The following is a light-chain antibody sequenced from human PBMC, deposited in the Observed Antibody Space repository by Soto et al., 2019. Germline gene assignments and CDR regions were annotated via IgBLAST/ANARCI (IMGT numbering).Light chain of an antibody. Sequence: DVVMTQSPLSLPVTLGQPASISCRSSQSLVYSDGNTYLSWFHQRPGQSPRRLIYKVSNRDSGVPDRFSGSGSGTDFTLEISRVGAEDVGVFYCMQGSHWPRTFGQGTRVEI. CDR3: MQGSHWPRT. CDR1: QSLVYSDGNTY. V-gene: IGKV2-30*01. J-gene: IGKJ1*01. CDR2: KVS.